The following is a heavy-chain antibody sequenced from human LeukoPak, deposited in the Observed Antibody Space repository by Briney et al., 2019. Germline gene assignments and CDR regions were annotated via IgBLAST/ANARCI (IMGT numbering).Heavy chain of an antibody. CDR3: AREYYDFWSGYLHYFDY. J-gene: IGHJ4*02. CDR2: IDQDGSEK. Sequence: PGGSLRLSCAASGFTFSNYWMTWVRQAPGKGLEWVANIDQDGSEKNYVDSVKGRYTISRDNAKNSVYLQMNSLRDDDTAAYYCAREYYDFWSGYLHYFDYWGQGTLVTVSS. CDR1: GFTFSNYW. D-gene: IGHD3-3*01. V-gene: IGHV3-7*01.